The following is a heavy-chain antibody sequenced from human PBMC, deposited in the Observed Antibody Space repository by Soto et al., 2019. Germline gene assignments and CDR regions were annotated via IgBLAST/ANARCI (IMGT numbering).Heavy chain of an antibody. D-gene: IGHD5-12*01. CDR1: GGTFSSYA. CDR2: IIPIFGTA. V-gene: IGHV1-69*13. J-gene: IGHJ5*02. CDR3: AREERDGYNYGWFDP. Sequence: SVEVSCKXSGGTFSSYAISWVRQAPGQGLEWMGGIIPIFGTANYAQKFQGRVTITADESTSTAYMELSSLRSEDTAVYYCAREERDGYNYGWFDPWGQGTLVTVSS.